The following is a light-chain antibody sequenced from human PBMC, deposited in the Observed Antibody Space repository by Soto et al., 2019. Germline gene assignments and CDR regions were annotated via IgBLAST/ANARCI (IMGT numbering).Light chain of an antibody. CDR3: SSYTTYDTVV. CDR2: GNI. J-gene: IGLJ2*01. V-gene: IGLV1-40*01. CDR1: SSNIGAGYD. Sequence: QPVLTQPPSVSGAPGQRVTISCTGSSSNIGAGYDVHWYQQRPGTAPKLLIFGNINRPSGVPDRFSGSKSGTSASLTITGLQAEDEGDYYCSSYTTYDTVVFGGGTKLTVL.